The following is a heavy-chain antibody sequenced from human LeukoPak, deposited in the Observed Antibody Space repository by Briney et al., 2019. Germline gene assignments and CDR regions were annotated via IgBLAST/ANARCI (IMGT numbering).Heavy chain of an antibody. CDR2: IYYSGST. V-gene: IGHV4-59*01. D-gene: IGHD6-19*01. CDR1: GGSISSYY. Sequence: PSETLSLTCTVSGGSISSYYWSWIRQPPGKGLEWIGYIYYSGSTNYNPSLKSRVTISVDTSKNQFSLKLSSVTAADTAVYYCAREEYSSGWYPFDYWGQGTLVTVSS. CDR3: AREEYSSGWYPFDY. J-gene: IGHJ4*02.